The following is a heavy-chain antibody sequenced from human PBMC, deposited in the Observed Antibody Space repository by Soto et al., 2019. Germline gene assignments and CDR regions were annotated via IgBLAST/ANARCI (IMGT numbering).Heavy chain of an antibody. J-gene: IGHJ2*01. V-gene: IGHV3-23*01. CDR1: GFTFRSNA. Sequence: EVQLLESGGGLVQPGGSRRPSGAASGFTFRSNAWSWVRQAPGKGLGGVSAISVSGGSTYYADSVKGRFTISRDNSKNTLYLQMNSLRAEDTAVYYCAKDKGYDKYDWYFDLWGRGTLVTVSS. CDR3: AKDKGYDKYDWYFDL. D-gene: IGHD3-22*01. CDR2: ISVSGGST.